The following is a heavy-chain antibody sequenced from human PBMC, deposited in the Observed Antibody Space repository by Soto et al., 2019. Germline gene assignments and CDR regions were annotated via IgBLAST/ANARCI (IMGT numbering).Heavy chain of an antibody. CDR3: AHKGGGDRILDY. CDR1: GFSLSTSGVG. D-gene: IGHD3-16*01. CDR2: IYWDDAK. V-gene: IGHV2-5*02. J-gene: IGHJ4*02. Sequence: QITLKESGPTLVKPTQTLTLTCTFSGFSLSTSGVGVGWIRQPPGKALEWLALIYWDDAKHYSPSLNSRLTNPKETSQNPVGLKMTNTAPWETATYYCAHKGGGDRILDYWGQGTLVTVSS.